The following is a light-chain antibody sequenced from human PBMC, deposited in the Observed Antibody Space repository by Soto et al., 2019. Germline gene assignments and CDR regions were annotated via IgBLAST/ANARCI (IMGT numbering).Light chain of an antibody. CDR3: QLYGSSPLT. CDR1: QSLDTSN. J-gene: IGKJ4*01. V-gene: IGKV3-20*01. Sequence: SLVTVSLTTEEKATLSCRASQSLDTSNLAWYQQKPGQAPKVLIYRASSRAAGIPDRFSGSGSGTDFTLTISRLEPEDFAVYKCQLYGSSPLTFGGGTKV. CDR2: RAS.